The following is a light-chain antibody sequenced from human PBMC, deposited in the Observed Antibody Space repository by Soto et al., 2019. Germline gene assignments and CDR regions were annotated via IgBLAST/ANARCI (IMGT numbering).Light chain of an antibody. Sequence: DIPMTQSPSTLSASVGDRVTITCRASQSIGNWLAWYQQKPGKAPKLLIYDASTLESGVPSRFSGSGSGTEFTLTISSLQPDDFATYYCQQYDSSPRTFGQGTKVEIK. CDR3: QQYDSSPRT. CDR2: DAS. V-gene: IGKV1-5*01. CDR1: QSIGNW. J-gene: IGKJ1*01.